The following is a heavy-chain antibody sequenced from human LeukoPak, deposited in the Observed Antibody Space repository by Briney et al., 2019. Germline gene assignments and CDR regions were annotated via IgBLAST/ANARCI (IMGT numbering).Heavy chain of an antibody. D-gene: IGHD3-9*01. CDR1: GFTFTSSA. J-gene: IGHJ4*02. CDR3: AKEPQILTGYYTDYFDS. Sequence: PGGSLRLSCAASGFTFTSSAMSWVRQAPGKGLEWVSVISGSGHTTDYADSVKGRFTVSRDNSKNTLYLQMNSLRAEDTAVYFCAKEPQILTGYYTDYFDSWGQGTLVTVSS. CDR2: ISGSGHTT. V-gene: IGHV3-23*01.